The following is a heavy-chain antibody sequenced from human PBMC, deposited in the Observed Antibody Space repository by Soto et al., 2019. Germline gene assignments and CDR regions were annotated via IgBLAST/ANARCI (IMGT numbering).Heavy chain of an antibody. J-gene: IGHJ4*02. CDR1: GFTFSSYA. Sequence: EVQLLESGGGLVQPGGSLRLSCAASGFTFSSYAMSWVRQAPGKGLEWVSTIGSSGSSTYYADSVKGRFTISRDNSKSTRSLQMSSLRADDTAVYYCAKLGLGSAVVPAAMVGDDYWGQGTLVTVSS. CDR2: IGSSGSST. D-gene: IGHD2-2*01. V-gene: IGHV3-23*01. CDR3: AKLGLGSAVVPAAMVGDDY.